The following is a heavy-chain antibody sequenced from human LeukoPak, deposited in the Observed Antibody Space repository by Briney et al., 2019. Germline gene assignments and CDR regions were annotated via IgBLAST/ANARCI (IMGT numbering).Heavy chain of an antibody. J-gene: IGHJ4*02. Sequence: GRSLRLSCAASGFTFSSYGMHWVRQAPGKGLEWVAVIWYDGSNKYYADSVKGRFTISRDNSKNTLYPQMNSLRAEDTAVYYCAKDLHFLSSGWYAFDYWGQGTLVTVSS. D-gene: IGHD6-19*01. CDR1: GFTFSSYG. V-gene: IGHV3-33*06. CDR3: AKDLHFLSSGWYAFDY. CDR2: IWYDGSNK.